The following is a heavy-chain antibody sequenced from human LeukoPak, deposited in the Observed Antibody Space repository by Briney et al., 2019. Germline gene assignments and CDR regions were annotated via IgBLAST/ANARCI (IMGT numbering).Heavy chain of an antibody. CDR3: ATENDYGGFDY. CDR2: ISSSGSII. CDR1: GFTFSSYE. D-gene: IGHD4-23*01. J-gene: IGHJ4*02. Sequence: GGSLRLSCAASGFTFSSYEMNWVRQAPGMGLEWVSYISSSGSIIYYADSVKGRFTISRDNAKNSMYLQMNSLRAEDTAVYYCATENDYGGFDYWGQGTLVTVSS. V-gene: IGHV3-48*03.